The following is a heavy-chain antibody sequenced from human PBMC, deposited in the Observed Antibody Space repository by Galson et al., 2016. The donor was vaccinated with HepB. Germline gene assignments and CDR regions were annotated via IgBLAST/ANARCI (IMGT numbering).Heavy chain of an antibody. Sequence: SLRLSCAASGFTFNNYGTHWVRQAPGKGLDWVAVISHDGTTTYSADSVKGRFTISRDNSKHTLYLQMTSLRPEDTAIYYCAGAFDYWGQGILVTVSS. CDR3: AGAFDY. V-gene: IGHV3-30*03. CDR2: ISHDGTTT. J-gene: IGHJ4*02. CDR1: GFTFNNYG.